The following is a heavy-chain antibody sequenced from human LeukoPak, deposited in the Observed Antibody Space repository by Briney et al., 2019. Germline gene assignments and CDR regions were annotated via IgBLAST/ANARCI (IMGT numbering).Heavy chain of an antibody. Sequence: SETLSLTCSVSGGSFSHYSWGWIRQPPGKGLEWIGEINHSGSTNYNPSLKSRVTISVDTSKNQFSLKLSSVTAADTAVYYCARHRRLPFDYWGQGTLVTVSS. CDR1: GGSFSHYS. CDR2: INHSGST. CDR3: ARHRRLPFDY. D-gene: IGHD2-15*01. V-gene: IGHV4-34*01. J-gene: IGHJ4*02.